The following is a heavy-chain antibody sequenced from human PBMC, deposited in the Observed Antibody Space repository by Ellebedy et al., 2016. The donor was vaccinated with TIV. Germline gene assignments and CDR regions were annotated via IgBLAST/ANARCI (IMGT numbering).Heavy chain of an antibody. Sequence: SETLSLXXAVPGGSISGYYWSWIRQPPGNGLERIGSIYYSRTANYNPSLKSRVTFSVDTSRNQFSLKLSSVTAADTAVYYCASDTMTVWGEGWYYGMDVWGQGTTVTVSS. D-gene: IGHD3-22*01. CDR3: ASDTMTVWGEGWYYGMDV. CDR1: GGSISGYY. J-gene: IGHJ6*02. CDR2: IYYSRTA. V-gene: IGHV4-59*01.